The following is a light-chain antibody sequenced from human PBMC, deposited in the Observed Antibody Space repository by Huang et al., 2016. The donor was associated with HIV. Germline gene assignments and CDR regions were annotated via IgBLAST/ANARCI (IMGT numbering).Light chain of an antibody. J-gene: IGKJ1*01. V-gene: IGKV3-15*01. CDR3: QQYNIWPVT. CDR1: QSVSSN. Sequence: EIVMTQSPATLSVSPGERATLSCRTSQSVSSNLAWDQQKPGQAPRLLIYGASTRATGIPARFSGSGAGTEFTLTISSLQSEDFAIYYCQQYNIWPVTFGQGTKVEVK. CDR2: GAS.